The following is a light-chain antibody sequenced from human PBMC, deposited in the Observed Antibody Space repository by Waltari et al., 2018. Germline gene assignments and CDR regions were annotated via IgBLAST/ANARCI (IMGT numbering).Light chain of an antibody. J-gene: IGLJ2*01. CDR1: SNDVGGYNF. CDR3: SSQSSNDVVL. Sequence: QSALTQPASVSGSPGQSVTIFCAGTSNDVGGYNFVSWYQAHPGQAPRVIIYDVSDRPSGVSDRFSGSKSGNTASLTISELQAEDEADYYYSSQSSNDVVLFGGGTKLTVL. V-gene: IGLV2-14*01. CDR2: DVS.